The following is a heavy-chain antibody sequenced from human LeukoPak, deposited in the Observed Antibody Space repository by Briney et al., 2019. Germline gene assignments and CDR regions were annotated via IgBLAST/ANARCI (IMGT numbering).Heavy chain of an antibody. CDR2: MNPNSGKT. D-gene: IGHD3-3*01. CDR3: ARGVRFSDFYYYMDV. Sequence: GASVKVSCKASGYTFTNSDINWVRQAPGQGLEWMGWMNPNSGKTGYARKFQGRVTFTRNSSISTAYMDLSNLRSEDTAVYYCARGVRFSDFYYYMDVWGQGTTVTVSS. J-gene: IGHJ6*03. CDR1: GYTFTNSD. V-gene: IGHV1-8*03.